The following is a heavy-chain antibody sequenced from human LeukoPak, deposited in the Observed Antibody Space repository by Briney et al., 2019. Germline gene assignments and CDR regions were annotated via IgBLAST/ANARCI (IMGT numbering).Heavy chain of an antibody. CDR3: ASGGSSWYPFNWFDP. CDR2: INHSGST. D-gene: IGHD6-13*01. J-gene: IGHJ5*02. V-gene: IGHV4-34*01. Sequence: SETLSLTCAVYGGSFSGYYWSWLRQPPGKGLEWIGEINHSGSTNYNPSLKSRVTISVDTSKNQFSLKLSSVTAADTAVYYCASGGSSWYPFNWFDPWGQGTLVTVSS. CDR1: GGSFSGYY.